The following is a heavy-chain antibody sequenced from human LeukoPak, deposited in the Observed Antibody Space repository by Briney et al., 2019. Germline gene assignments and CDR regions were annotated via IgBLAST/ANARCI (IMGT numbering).Heavy chain of an antibody. CDR2: IGTAGDT. J-gene: IGHJ1*01. Sequence: GGSLRLSCAASGFTFSSYDMHWVRQATGKGLEWVSAIGTAGDTYYPGSVKGRFTISRENAKNSLYLQMNSLRAEDTAVYYCAAVKVTVIEVPRFFQHWGQGTLVTVSS. D-gene: IGHD3-22*01. CDR3: AAVKVTVIEVPRFFQH. V-gene: IGHV3-13*01. CDR1: GFTFSSYD.